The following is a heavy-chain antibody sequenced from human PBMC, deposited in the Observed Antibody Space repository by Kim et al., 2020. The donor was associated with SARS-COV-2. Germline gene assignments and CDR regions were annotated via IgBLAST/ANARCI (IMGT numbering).Heavy chain of an antibody. J-gene: IGHJ4*02. D-gene: IGHD3-3*01. Sequence: KSRVTISVDTSKSQFPMKLSSVTAADTAVYYCARQLYYDCWSGHPGYFDYWGQGTLVTVSS. CDR3: ARQLYYDCWSGHPGYFDY. V-gene: IGHV4-39*01.